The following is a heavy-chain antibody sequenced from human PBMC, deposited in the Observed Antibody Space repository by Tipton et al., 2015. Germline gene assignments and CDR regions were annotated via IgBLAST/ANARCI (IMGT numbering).Heavy chain of an antibody. CDR2: VHYSGTT. CDR3: ARHFKFGGVIAFDL. J-gene: IGHJ4*01. CDR1: GGSISSYY. V-gene: IGHV4-59*07. D-gene: IGHD3-16*02. Sequence: TLSLTCTVSGGSISSYYWNWIRQSPGKGLEWLGYVHYSGTTNYTPSLKSRATISVDTSKNQFSLSLSSVTAADTAVYYCARHFKFGGVIAFDLWGQGTPVTVSS.